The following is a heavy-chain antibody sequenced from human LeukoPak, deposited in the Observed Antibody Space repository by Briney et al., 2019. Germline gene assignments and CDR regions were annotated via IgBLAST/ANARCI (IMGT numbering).Heavy chain of an antibody. D-gene: IGHD6-19*01. CDR1: GFSFSGYW. J-gene: IGHJ4*02. V-gene: IGHV3-74*01. CDR2: ISNDGRST. CDR3: ARVSSGWYKHQDY. Sequence: GGSLRFSCAASGFSFSGYWMHWVRQAPGKGLEWVSRISNDGRSTTYADSMKGRFTVSRDNAKNTLYLQMNGLRDGDTAVYYCARVSSGWYKHQDYWGQGTLVTVSS.